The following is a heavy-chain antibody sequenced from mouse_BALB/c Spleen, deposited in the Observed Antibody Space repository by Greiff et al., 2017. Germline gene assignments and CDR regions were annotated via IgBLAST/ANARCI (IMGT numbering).Heavy chain of an antibody. CDR1: GFTFSSYA. CDR3: ARRRGTTAMDY. V-gene: IGHV5-9-3*01. CDR2: ISSGGSYT. J-gene: IGHJ4*01. Sequence: EVQLQQSGGGLVKPGGSLKLSCAASGFTFSSYAMSWVRQTPEKRLEWVATISSGGSYTYYPDSVKGRFTISRDNAKNTLYLQMSSLRSEDTAMYYCARRRGTTAMDYWGQGTSVTVSS. D-gene: IGHD1-2*01.